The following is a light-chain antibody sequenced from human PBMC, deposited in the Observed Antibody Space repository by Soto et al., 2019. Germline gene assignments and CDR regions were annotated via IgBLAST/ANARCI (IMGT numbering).Light chain of an antibody. CDR2: GAS. V-gene: IGKV3-15*01. Sequence: ETVMTQSPATLSVSPGESATLSCRASQSVSSNLAWYQQKPGQAPRLLIYGASARATGFPARFSGSGSGTEFTLTISSLQSEYFAVYYCQQYNKWPLTFGGGTKVDIK. CDR3: QQYNKWPLT. J-gene: IGKJ4*01. CDR1: QSVSSN.